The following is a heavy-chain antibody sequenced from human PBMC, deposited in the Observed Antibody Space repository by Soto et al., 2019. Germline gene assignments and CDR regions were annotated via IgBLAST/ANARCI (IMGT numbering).Heavy chain of an antibody. J-gene: IGHJ5*02. CDR3: ARNYYYDSSGYLNWFDP. D-gene: IGHD3-22*01. CDR2: IYYSGST. Sequence: ASETLSLTCTVSGGSISSYYWSWIRQPPGKGLEWIGYIYYSGSTNYNPSLKSRVTISVDTSKNQFSLKLSSVTAADTAVYYCARNYYYDSSGYLNWFDPWGQGTLVTVSS. CDR1: GGSISSYY. V-gene: IGHV4-59*01.